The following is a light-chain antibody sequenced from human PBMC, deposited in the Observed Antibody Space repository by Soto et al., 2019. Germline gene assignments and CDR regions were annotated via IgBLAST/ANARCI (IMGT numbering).Light chain of an antibody. J-gene: IGLJ1*01. V-gene: IGLV2-14*03. CDR1: SSDVGGSNF. CDR3: VSYTSRTTYV. CDR2: DVA. Sequence: QSVLSQPASVSDSPGHSITISCTGTSSDVGGSNFVSWYQQHPGKPPKLIIYDVANRPSGVSNRFSGSKSGSTASLIISRLQTEEEADYYCVSYTSRTTYVFGTGTKVTVL.